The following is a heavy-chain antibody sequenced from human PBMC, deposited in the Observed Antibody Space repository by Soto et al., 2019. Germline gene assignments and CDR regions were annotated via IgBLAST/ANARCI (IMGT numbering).Heavy chain of an antibody. CDR1: GYTFTSYG. Sequence: QVQLVQSGAEVKKPGASLKVSCKASGYTFTSYGISWVRQAPGQGLEGMGWISAYNGNTNYAQKLQGRATMTTDTSTSTAYMGLRRLRSDDTAVYYCARDREYSSAGDAFDIWGQGTMVTVSS. V-gene: IGHV1-18*01. J-gene: IGHJ3*02. CDR3: ARDREYSSAGDAFDI. CDR2: ISAYNGNT. D-gene: IGHD6-6*01.